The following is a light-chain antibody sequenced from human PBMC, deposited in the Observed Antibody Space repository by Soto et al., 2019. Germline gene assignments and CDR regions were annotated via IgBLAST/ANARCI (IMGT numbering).Light chain of an antibody. CDR1: QSVTSSY. CDR3: QQYGSSLLT. V-gene: IGKV3-20*01. CDR2: GAS. Sequence: TQSPGTLSLSPGERATLSCRASQSVTSSYLAWYQQKPGQAPRLLIYGASSRATGIPDRFSGSGSGTDFTLTISRLEPEDFAVYYCQQYGSSLLTFGGGTKVDIK. J-gene: IGKJ4*01.